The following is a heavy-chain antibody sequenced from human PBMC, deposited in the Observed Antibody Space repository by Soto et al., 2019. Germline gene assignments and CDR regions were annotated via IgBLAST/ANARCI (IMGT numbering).Heavy chain of an antibody. V-gene: IGHV5-51*01. J-gene: IGHJ6*02. D-gene: IGHD5-12*01. Sequence: LKISCKGSGYSFTSYWIGWVRQMPGKGLEWMWIIYPGDSDTRYSPSFQGQVTISADKSISTAYLQWSSLKASDTAMYYCATRAGGRDGYNPYYYYYGMDVWGQGTTVTVSS. CDR3: ATRAGGRDGYNPYYYYYGMDV. CDR2: IYPGDSDT. CDR1: GYSFTSYW.